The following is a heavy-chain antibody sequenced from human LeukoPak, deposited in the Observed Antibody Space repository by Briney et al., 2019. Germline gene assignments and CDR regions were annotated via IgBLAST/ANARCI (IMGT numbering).Heavy chain of an antibody. CDR2: ISWNSGSI. J-gene: IGHJ4*02. CDR1: GFTFSSYS. Sequence: GGSLRLSCAASGFTFSSYSMNWVRQAPGKGLEWVSGISWNSGSIGYADSVKGRFTISRDNAKNSLYLQMNSLRAEDTALYYCAKDISLCGIAAAGTIFDYWGQGTLVTVSS. V-gene: IGHV3-9*01. CDR3: AKDISLCGIAAAGTIFDY. D-gene: IGHD6-13*01.